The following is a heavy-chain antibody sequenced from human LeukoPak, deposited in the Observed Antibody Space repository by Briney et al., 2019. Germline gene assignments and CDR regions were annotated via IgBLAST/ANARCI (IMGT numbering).Heavy chain of an antibody. CDR2: IYWNDDK. Sequence: ESGPTLVKPTQTLTLTCTFSGFSLSTTGVGVGWIRQPPGKALEWLALIYWNDDKRYSPSLKSRLTITKDTSKNQVVLTMTNMDPVDTATYYCAHSSSWYLSFQHWGQGTLVTVPS. V-gene: IGHV2-5*01. D-gene: IGHD6-13*01. CDR3: AHSSSWYLSFQH. J-gene: IGHJ1*01. CDR1: GFSLSTTGVG.